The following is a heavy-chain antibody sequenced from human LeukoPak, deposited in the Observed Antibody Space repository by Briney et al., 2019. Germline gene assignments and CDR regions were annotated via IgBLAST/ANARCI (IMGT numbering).Heavy chain of an antibody. CDR1: GGSISSSSYY. CDR2: IYYSGST. D-gene: IGHD6-19*01. CDR3: ARGPKDEQWLVISTYYYYMDV. Sequence: SETLSLTCTVSGGSISSSSYYWGWIRQPPGKGLEWIGSIYYSGSTYYSPSLKSRVTISVDTSKNQFSLKLNSVTAADTAVYYCARGPKDEQWLVISTYYYYMDVWGKGTTVTVSS. J-gene: IGHJ6*03. V-gene: IGHV4-39*07.